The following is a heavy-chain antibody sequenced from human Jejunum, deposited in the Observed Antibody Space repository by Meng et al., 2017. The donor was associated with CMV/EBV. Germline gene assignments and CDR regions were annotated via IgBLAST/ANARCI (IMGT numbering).Heavy chain of an antibody. Sequence: QVQLVQFGAEVKKPGASVKVSCKASGYPFTDYSLNWVRQAPGQGLEWMGWISTYNGHANYAQKFQGRVTMTTDTSSSTTYMELRSLKSDDTAIYYCARDLDDYSNFMNYWGQGTLVTVSS. CDR1: GYPFTDYS. CDR2: ISTYNGHA. J-gene: IGHJ4*02. D-gene: IGHD4-11*01. V-gene: IGHV1-18*01. CDR3: ARDLDDYSNFMNY.